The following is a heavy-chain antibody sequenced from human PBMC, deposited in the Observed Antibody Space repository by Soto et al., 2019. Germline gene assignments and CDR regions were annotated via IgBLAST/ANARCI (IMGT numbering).Heavy chain of an antibody. D-gene: IGHD1-26*01. CDR3: ASSASPDAY. CDR2: INSGSTSV. J-gene: IGHJ4*02. Sequence: PGGSLRLSCVASGFTFNSYSMNWVRQAPGKGLEWISYINSGSTSVFYAGSVKGRFTISRDNAKNSLYLQMNSLRAEDTAVYYCASSASPDAYWGQGTLVTVSS. CDR1: GFTFNSYS. V-gene: IGHV3-48*01.